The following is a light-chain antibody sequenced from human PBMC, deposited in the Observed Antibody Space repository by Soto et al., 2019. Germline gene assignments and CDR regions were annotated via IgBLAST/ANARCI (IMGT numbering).Light chain of an antibody. CDR2: DVS. V-gene: IGLV2-14*01. J-gene: IGLJ2*01. CDR1: SSDVGGYNY. CDR3: SSYTSSSTVV. Sequence: QSALTQPASVSGSPGQAITISCTGTSSDVGGYNYVSWYQQHPGKAPKLMIYDVSNRPSGVSNRVSGSKSGNTAALTISGLQADAEADYYCSSYTSSSTVVFGGGTKLTVL.